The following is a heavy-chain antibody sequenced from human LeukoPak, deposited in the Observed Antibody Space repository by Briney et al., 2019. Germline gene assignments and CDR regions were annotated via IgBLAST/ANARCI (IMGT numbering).Heavy chain of an antibody. J-gene: IGHJ3*02. CDR1: GFTFSRYA. CDR2: LSAGGGGT. V-gene: IGHV3-23*01. D-gene: IGHD2-15*01. CDR3: AKQSGGTCYSVFDI. Sequence: GGSLRLSCAASGFTFSRYAMGWVRQAPGKGLEWGSGLSAGGGGTYYVGSVEGRFTISRDNSKNTLFLQMNSLRVEDTAVYYCAKQSGGTCYSVFDIWGQGTMVTVSS.